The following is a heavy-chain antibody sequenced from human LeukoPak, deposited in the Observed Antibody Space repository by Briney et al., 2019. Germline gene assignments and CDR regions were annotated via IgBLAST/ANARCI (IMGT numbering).Heavy chain of an antibody. D-gene: IGHD3-3*01. Sequence: PGGSLRLSCAASGFTFSNYAMSWVRQAPGKGLEWVSSIDKNDATTNYADSVKGRFTISRDSSKNTLYLQMNSLRAEDTAVYYCAKEMGEFWSGSEYWGQGTLVTVSS. CDR3: AKEMGEFWSGSEY. J-gene: IGHJ4*02. V-gene: IGHV3-23*01. CDR1: GFTFSNYA. CDR2: IDKNDATT.